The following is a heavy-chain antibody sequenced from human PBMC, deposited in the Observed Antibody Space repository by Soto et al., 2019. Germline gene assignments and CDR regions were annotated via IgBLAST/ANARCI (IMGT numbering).Heavy chain of an antibody. CDR1: GGSISSYY. V-gene: IGHV4-59*01. CDR2: IYYSGST. CDR3: ARVLFGRGNWFDP. D-gene: IGHD3-3*01. J-gene: IGHJ5*02. Sequence: SETLSLTCTVSGGSISSYYWSWIRQPPGKGLEWIGYIYYSGSTNYNPSLKSRVTISVDTSRNQFSLKLSSVTAADSAVYYCARVLFGRGNWFDPWGQGTLVTVS.